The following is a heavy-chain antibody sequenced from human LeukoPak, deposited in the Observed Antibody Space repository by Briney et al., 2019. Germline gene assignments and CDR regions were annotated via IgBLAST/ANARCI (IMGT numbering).Heavy chain of an antibody. V-gene: IGHV3-23*01. CDR3: AKGSSGYFLDL. D-gene: IGHD3-22*01. CDR2: ISNDGGGT. J-gene: IGHJ5*02. Sequence: GGSLRLSCAASGFIFNNYGLVWVRQAPGKGLEWVSAISNDGGGTTYADFVKGRFTISRDNSKSTLFLQMNSLRAEDTALYYCAKGSSGYFLDLWGQGTLVTVSS. CDR1: GFIFNNYG.